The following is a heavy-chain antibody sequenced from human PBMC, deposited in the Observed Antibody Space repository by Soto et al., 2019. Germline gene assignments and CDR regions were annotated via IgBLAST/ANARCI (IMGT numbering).Heavy chain of an antibody. CDR1: GFTFDDYA. CDR2: ISWDGGST. D-gene: IGHD3-3*01. V-gene: IGHV3-43D*04. Sequence: GSLRLSCAASGFTFDDYAMHWVRQAPGKGLEWVSLISWDGGSTYYADSVKGRFTISRDNSKNSLYLQMNSLRAEDTALYYCAKDISYDFWSPPGSYYYYGMDVWGQGTTVTVSS. J-gene: IGHJ6*02. CDR3: AKDISYDFWSPPGSYYYYGMDV.